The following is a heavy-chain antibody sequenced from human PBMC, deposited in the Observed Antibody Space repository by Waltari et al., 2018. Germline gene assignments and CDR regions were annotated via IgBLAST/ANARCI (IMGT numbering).Heavy chain of an antibody. CDR2: INPNSGGT. J-gene: IGHJ4*02. Sequence: QVQLVQSGAEVKKPGASVKVSCKASGYTFTGYYMQWVRQAPGQGLEWMGWINPNSGGTNYAQKFQGRVTMTRDTSISTAYMELSRLRSDDTAVYYCARVRPVRRNWNYVWYYFDYWGQGTLVTVSS. V-gene: IGHV1-2*02. CDR1: GYTFTGYY. CDR3: ARVRPVRRNWNYVWYYFDY. D-gene: IGHD1-7*01.